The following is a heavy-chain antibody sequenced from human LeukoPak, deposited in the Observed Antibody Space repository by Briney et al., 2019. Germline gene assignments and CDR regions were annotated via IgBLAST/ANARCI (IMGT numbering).Heavy chain of an antibody. J-gene: IGHJ4*02. CDR3: AREDSGYSRSGELDY. V-gene: IGHV3-30-3*01. CDR2: ISYDGSNK. D-gene: IGHD3-22*01. Sequence: PGGSLRLSCAASGFTFSSYGMDWVRQAPGKGLEWVAVISYDGSNKYYADCVKGRFTISRDNSKNTLYLQMNSLRAEDTAVYYCAREDSGYSRSGELDYWGQGTLVTVSS. CDR1: GFTFSSYG.